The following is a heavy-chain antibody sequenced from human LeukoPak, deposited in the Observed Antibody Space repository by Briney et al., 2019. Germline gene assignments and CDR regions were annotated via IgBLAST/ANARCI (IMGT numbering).Heavy chain of an antibody. Sequence: GESLKISCKSSGYSFTSYWIAGVRQMPGKGLEWRGIRYPGDSDTRYSPSFQGQVTISADRSITTAYLQWSSLKASDTAMYYCARLYLPYTSAWYGSAFDIWGQGTMVTVSS. CDR3: ARLYLPYTSAWYGSAFDI. CDR1: GYSFTSYW. CDR2: RYPGDSDT. D-gene: IGHD6-13*01. J-gene: IGHJ3*02. V-gene: IGHV5-51*01.